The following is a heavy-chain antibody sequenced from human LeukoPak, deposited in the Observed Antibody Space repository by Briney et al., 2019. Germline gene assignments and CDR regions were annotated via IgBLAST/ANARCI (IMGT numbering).Heavy chain of an antibody. CDR2: ISGSGGST. CDR1: GFTFSSYA. D-gene: IGHD6-13*01. Sequence: GSLRLSCAASGFTFSSYAMSWVRQAPGKGLEWVSAISGSGGSTYYADSVKGRFTISRDNAKNSLYLQMNSLRAEDTAVYYCARVPFTGIAAAGDGGDDYWGQGTLVTVSS. V-gene: IGHV3-23*01. CDR3: ARVPFTGIAAAGDGGDDY. J-gene: IGHJ4*02.